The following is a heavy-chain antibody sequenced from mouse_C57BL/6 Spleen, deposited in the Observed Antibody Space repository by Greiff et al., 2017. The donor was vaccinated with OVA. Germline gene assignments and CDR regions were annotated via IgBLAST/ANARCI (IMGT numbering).Heavy chain of an antibody. CDR2: ISSGGDYI. Sequence: EVKLVESGEGLVKPGGSLKLSCAASGFTFSSYAMSWVRQTPEKRLEWVAYISSGGDYIYYADTVKGRFTISRDNARNTLYLQMSSLKSEDTAMYYCTREEKLGRGDFDYWGQGTTLTVSS. CDR1: GFTFSSYA. CDR3: TREEKLGRGDFDY. J-gene: IGHJ2*01. V-gene: IGHV5-9-1*02. D-gene: IGHD4-1*01.